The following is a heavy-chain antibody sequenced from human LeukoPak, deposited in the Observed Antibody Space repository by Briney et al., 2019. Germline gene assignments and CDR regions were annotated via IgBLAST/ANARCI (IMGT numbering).Heavy chain of an antibody. CDR2: IKQDGSKK. J-gene: IGHJ3*02. CDR3: ARQPSIAAATDAFDI. D-gene: IGHD6-13*01. V-gene: IGHV3-7*01. CDR1: GFTFSSYW. Sequence: GGSLRLSCAASGFTFSSYWMSWVRQAPGKGLEWVANIKQDGSKKYYVDSVKGRFTISRDNAKNSLYLQMNSLRAEDTAVYYCARQPSIAAATDAFDIWGQGTMVTVSS.